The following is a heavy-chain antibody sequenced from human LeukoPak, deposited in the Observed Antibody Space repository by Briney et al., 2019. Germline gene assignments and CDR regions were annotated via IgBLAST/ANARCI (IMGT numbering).Heavy chain of an antibody. CDR2: IRYDGSNK. CDR1: GFTFSSYA. Sequence: GGSLRLSCAASGFTFSSYAMHWVRQAPGKGLEWVAFIRYDGSNKYYADSVKGRFTISRDNSKNTLYLQMNSLRAEDAAVYYCAKRGITIFGVVITPDAFDIWGQGTMVTVSS. J-gene: IGHJ3*02. V-gene: IGHV3-30*02. D-gene: IGHD3-3*01. CDR3: AKRGITIFGVVITPDAFDI.